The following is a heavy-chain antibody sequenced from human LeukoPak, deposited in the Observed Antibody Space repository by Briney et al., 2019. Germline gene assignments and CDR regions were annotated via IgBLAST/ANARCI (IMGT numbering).Heavy chain of an antibody. CDR2: ISGSGGST. D-gene: IGHD5-12*01. CDR3: AKDHEGYSGYDSTWYFDL. Sequence: HPVGKVSISCAASGFTISSYAMSWVRQAPGKGLEWVSAISGSGGSTYYADSVKGRFTISRDNSKDTLYLQMNSLRAEDTAVYYCAKDHEGYSGYDSTWYFDLWGRGTLVTVSS. J-gene: IGHJ2*01. V-gene: IGHV3-23*01. CDR1: GFTISSYA.